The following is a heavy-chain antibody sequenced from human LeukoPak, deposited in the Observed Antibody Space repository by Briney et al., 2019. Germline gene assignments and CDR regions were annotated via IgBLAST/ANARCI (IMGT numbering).Heavy chain of an antibody. V-gene: IGHV3-21*01. CDR1: GGSISSSS. CDR3: AKGGCSSTSCYWSTIPFRYFDY. J-gene: IGHJ4*02. CDR2: ISSGSNYI. Sequence: ETLSLTCTVSGGSISSSSYYWGWIRQPPGKGLEWVSSISSGSNYIYYADSVKGRFSISRDNSKNTLYLHMNGLRPEDTAVYYCAKGGCSSTSCYWSTIPFRYFDYWGQEALATVSS. D-gene: IGHD2-2*01.